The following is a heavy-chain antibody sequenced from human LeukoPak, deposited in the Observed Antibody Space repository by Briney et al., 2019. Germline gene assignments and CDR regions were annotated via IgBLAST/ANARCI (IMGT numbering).Heavy chain of an antibody. V-gene: IGHV1-3*01. CDR1: GYTFTHYT. D-gene: IGHD5-18*01. CDR2: INGGNGNT. Sequence: GASVTVSCKASGYTFTHYTMHWVRQAPGHRLEWMGWINGGNGNTKYSQNFQGRVTITMDTSANTAYMELSSLRSEDTAVYYCARSGYSSGYVAYFDYWGQGTLVTVSS. CDR3: ARSGYSSGYVAYFDY. J-gene: IGHJ4*02.